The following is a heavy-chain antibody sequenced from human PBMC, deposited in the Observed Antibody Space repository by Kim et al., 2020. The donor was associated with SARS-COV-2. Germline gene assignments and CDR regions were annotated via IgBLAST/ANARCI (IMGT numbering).Heavy chain of an antibody. J-gene: IGHJ6*02. Sequence: GESLKISCKGSGYSFTSYWIGWVRQMPGKGLEWMGIIYPGDSDTRYSPSFQGQVTISADKSISTAYLQWSSLKASDTAMYYCARFGRESMGLVPTEVYYYYGMDVWGQGTTVTVSS. CDR3: ARFGRESMGLVPTEVYYYYGMDV. CDR1: GYSFTSYW. D-gene: IGHD3-9*01. CDR2: IYPGDSDT. V-gene: IGHV5-51*01.